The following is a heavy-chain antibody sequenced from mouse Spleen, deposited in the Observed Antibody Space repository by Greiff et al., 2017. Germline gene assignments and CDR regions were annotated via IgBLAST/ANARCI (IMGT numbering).Heavy chain of an antibody. CDR2: IYPGDGDT. V-gene: IGHV1-80*01. Sequence: QVQLQQPGAELVRPGSSVKLSCKASGYAFSSYWMNWVKQRPGKGLEWIGQIYPGDGDTNYNGKFKGKATLTADKSSSTAYMQLSSLTSEDSAVYFCARYDGSPHYYAMDYWGQGTSVTVSS. CDR1: GYAFSSYW. D-gene: IGHD2-3*01. CDR3: ARYDGSPHYYAMDY. J-gene: IGHJ4*01.